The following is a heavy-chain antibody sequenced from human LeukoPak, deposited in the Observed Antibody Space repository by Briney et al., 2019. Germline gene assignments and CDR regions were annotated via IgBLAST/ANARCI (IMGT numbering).Heavy chain of an antibody. CDR2: IYTSGRT. V-gene: IGHV4-4*07. CDR1: GGSTSSFY. CDR3: AREPPYYGSGSSVYYYYGMDG. D-gene: IGHD3-10*01. Sequence: SETLSLTCTVSGGSTSSFYSGWIRHPAGKGLEWIGRIYTSGRTNYNTSLKRRVTMSVDTSKNQFSLQLSSVTAADTAVYYCAREPPYYGSGSSVYYYYGMDGWRQGSTVSVCS. J-gene: IGHJ6*02.